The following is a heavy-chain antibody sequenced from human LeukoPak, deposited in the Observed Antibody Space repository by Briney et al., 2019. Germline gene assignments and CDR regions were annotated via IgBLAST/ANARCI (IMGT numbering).Heavy chain of an antibody. CDR2: INHSGST. CDR1: GGSFSGYY. J-gene: IGHJ4*02. CDR3: ARGRGYYDDY. Sequence: SETLSLTCAVYGGSFSGYYWSWIRQPPGKGLEWIGEINHSGSTNYNPSLKSRVTMSVDTSKNQFSLKLSSVTAADTAVYYCARGRGYYDDYWGQGTLVTVSS. V-gene: IGHV4-34*01. D-gene: IGHD3-3*01.